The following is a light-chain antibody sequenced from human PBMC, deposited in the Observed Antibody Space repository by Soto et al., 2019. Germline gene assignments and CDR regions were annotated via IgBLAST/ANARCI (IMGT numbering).Light chain of an antibody. Sequence: EIVLTQSPGTLSLSPGERATLSCRASQSVSSSYLAWYQQKPGQAPRLLIYGASSRATGIPDRFSGSGSGTDFTLIISRLAPADCAVYYCHQYCSSPPYTFGQGTKLEIK. V-gene: IGKV3-20*01. CDR3: HQYCSSPPYT. J-gene: IGKJ2*01. CDR1: QSVSSSY. CDR2: GAS.